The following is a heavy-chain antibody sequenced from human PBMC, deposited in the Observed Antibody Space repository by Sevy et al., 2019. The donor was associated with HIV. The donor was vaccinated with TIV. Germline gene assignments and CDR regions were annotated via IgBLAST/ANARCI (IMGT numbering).Heavy chain of an antibody. CDR2: IIPIFGTA. CDR1: GGTFSSYA. V-gene: IGHV1-69*13. CDR3: ARSTRYDSSGSMDY. D-gene: IGHD3-22*01. Sequence: SVKVSCKASGGTFSSYAISWVRQAPGQGLEWMGGIIPIFGTANYAQKFQGRVTITADESTSTAYMELSSLRSEDTAVYYCARSTRYDSSGSMDYWGQGTLVTVSS. J-gene: IGHJ4*02.